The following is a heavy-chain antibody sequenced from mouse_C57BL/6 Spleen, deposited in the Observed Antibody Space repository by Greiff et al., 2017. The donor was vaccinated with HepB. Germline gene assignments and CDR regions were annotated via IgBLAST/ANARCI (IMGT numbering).Heavy chain of an antibody. CDR3: ARDYYDYDDGY. D-gene: IGHD2-4*01. Sequence: EVKLVESGGGLVKPGGSLKLSCAASGFTFSSYAMSWVRQTPEKRLEWVATISDGGSYTYYPDNVKGRFTISRDNAKNNLYLQMSHLKSEDTAMYYCARDYYDYDDGYWGQGTLVTVSA. J-gene: IGHJ3*01. CDR2: ISDGGSYT. CDR1: GFTFSSYA. V-gene: IGHV5-4*01.